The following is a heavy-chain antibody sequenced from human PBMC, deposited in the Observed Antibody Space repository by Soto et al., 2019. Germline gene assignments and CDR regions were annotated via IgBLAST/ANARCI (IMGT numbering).Heavy chain of an antibody. CDR2: IYTSASI. Sequence: SETLSLTCSVSGADINTYSWTWIRQPAGKGLEWIGRIYTSASINYNPSLKGRVTLSVDTSTNQVSLRLASVTAADTAIYYCARDPEAGYNLAYGMDAWGHGTALTGSS. V-gene: IGHV4-4*07. J-gene: IGHJ6*02. CDR1: GADINTYS. D-gene: IGHD1-1*01. CDR3: ARDPEAGYNLAYGMDA.